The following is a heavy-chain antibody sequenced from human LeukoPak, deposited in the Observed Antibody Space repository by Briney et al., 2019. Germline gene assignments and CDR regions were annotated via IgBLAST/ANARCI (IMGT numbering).Heavy chain of an antibody. CDR1: GGSISSGGYY. CDR2: IYYSGST. D-gene: IGHD3-22*01. CDR3: ARTPDNRYYYMDV. J-gene: IGHJ6*03. Sequence: SETLSLTCTVSGGSISSGGYYWSWIRQHPGKGLEWIGYIYYSGSTYYNPSLKSRVTISVDTSNNHFSLKLSSVTAADTAVYYCARTPDNRYYYMDVWGKGTTVTVAS. V-gene: IGHV4-31*03.